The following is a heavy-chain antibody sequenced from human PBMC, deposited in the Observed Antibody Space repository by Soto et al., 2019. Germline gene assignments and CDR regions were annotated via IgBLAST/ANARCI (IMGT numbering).Heavy chain of an antibody. J-gene: IGHJ6*02. CDR2: INPNSGGT. D-gene: IGHD3-10*01. Sequence: ASVKVSCKASGYTFTGYYMHWVRQAPGQGLEWMGWINPNSGGTNYAQKFQGRVTMTRDTSISTAYMELSRLRSDDTAVYYCARRITMVRGVIIHNGMDVWGQGTTVTVSS. V-gene: IGHV1-2*02. CDR1: GYTFTGYY. CDR3: ARRITMVRGVIIHNGMDV.